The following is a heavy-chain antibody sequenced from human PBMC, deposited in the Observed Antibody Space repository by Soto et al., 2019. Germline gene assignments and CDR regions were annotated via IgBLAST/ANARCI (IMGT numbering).Heavy chain of an antibody. V-gene: IGHV4-39*01. Sequence: QLQLQESGPGLVKPSETLSLACTVSGDSISSGAYYWGWIRQPPGKGLEWLGSLYYTGSTYYNPSLKSRLIISMVTSKNQFSLKLSSVTAADTAVYYCARLVTGLAAADLPDYWGQGTLVTVSS. CDR3: ARLVTGLAAADLPDY. CDR2: LYYTGST. J-gene: IGHJ4*02. CDR1: GDSISSGAYY. D-gene: IGHD6-13*01.